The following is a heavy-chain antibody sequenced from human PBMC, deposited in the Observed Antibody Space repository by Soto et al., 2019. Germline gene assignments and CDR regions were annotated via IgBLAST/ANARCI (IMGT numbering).Heavy chain of an antibody. CDR2: INPNSGGT. D-gene: IGHD2-15*01. V-gene: IGHV1-2*04. J-gene: IGHJ3*02. CDR3: ARGYCSFFICCSRLYAFDI. Sequence: ASVKVSSKASGYTFTGYYMHWVRQAPGQGLEWMGWINPNSGGTNYAQKFQGWVTMTRDTSISTAYMELSRLRSDDTAVYYCARGYCSFFICCSRLYAFDICCPGTMVTV. CDR1: GYTFTGYY.